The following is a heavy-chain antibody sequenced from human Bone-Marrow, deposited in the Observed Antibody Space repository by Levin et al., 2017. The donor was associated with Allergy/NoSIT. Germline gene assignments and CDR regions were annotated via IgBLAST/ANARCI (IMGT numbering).Heavy chain of an antibody. CDR1: GFTFSTYH. CDR3: TRDMSVTQRAFDI. D-gene: IGHD2-21*02. Sequence: GESLKISCAASGFTFSTYHMNWVRQAPGKGLEWVSFIEHGSGLIQYAESLRGRFTVSRDNAKSTLYLQMNSLRDEDTAVYYCTRDMSVTQRAFDIWGQGTVVTVSS. J-gene: IGHJ3*02. CDR2: IEHGSGLI. V-gene: IGHV3-21*01.